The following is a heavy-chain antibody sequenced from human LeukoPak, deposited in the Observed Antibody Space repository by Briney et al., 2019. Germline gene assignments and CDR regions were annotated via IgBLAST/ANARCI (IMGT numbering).Heavy chain of an antibody. Sequence: HPGGSLRLSCAASGFTVSSNYMSWVRQAPGKGLEWVANIKQDGIEEYYVDSVKGRFTISRDNAKNSLFLQMDSLSAEDTAVYYCARITTRYFDYWGQGTLVTVSS. CDR1: GFTVSSNY. CDR3: ARITTRYFDY. CDR2: IKQDGIEE. D-gene: IGHD1-1*01. J-gene: IGHJ4*02. V-gene: IGHV3-7*05.